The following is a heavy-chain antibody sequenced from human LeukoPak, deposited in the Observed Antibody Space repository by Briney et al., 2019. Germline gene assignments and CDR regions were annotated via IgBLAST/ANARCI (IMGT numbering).Heavy chain of an antibody. CDR2: ISYDGSNK. V-gene: IGHV3-30-3*01. CDR1: GFTFSSYA. CDR3: ARSLALAVAGN. Sequence: PGGSLRLSCAAPGFTFSSYAMHWVRQAPGKGLEWVAVISYDGSNKYYADSVKGRFTISRDNSKNTLYLQMNSLRAEDTAVYYCARSLALAVAGNWGQGTLVTVSS. D-gene: IGHD6-19*01. J-gene: IGHJ4*02.